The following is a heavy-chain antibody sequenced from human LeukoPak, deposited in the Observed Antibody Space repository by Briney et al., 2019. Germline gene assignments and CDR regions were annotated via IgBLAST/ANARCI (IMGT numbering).Heavy chain of an antibody. CDR3: ARFAIGSTMYNWFDP. Sequence: SETLSLTCTVSGGSISSGDCYWSWIRQPPGKGLEWIGYIYYSGSTYYNPSLKSRVTISVDTSKNQFSLKLSSVTAADTAVYYCARFAIGSTMYNWFDPWGQGTLVTVSS. CDR2: IYYSGST. V-gene: IGHV4-30-4*01. J-gene: IGHJ5*02. CDR1: GGSISSGDCY. D-gene: IGHD2-2*01.